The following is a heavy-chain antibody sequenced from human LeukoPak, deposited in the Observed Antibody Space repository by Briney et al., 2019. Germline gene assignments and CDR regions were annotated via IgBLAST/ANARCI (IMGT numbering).Heavy chain of an antibody. J-gene: IGHJ4*02. V-gene: IGHV3-20*04. CDR3: ARDWGYYYDSSGYYRRAPFDY. CDR2: INWNGGST. D-gene: IGHD3-22*01. CDR1: GFTFDDYG. Sequence: GGSLRLSXAASGFTFDDYGMSWVRQASGKGLEWVSGINWNGGSTGYADSVKGRFTISRDNAKNSLYLQMNSLRAEDTALYYCARDWGYYYDSSGYYRRAPFDYWGQGTLVTVSS.